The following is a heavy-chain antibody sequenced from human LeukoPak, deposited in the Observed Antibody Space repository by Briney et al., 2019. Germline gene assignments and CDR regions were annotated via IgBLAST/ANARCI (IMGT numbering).Heavy chain of an antibody. CDR2: ISSSSSYI. V-gene: IGHV3-21*01. D-gene: IGHD3-22*01. CDR1: GFTVSSSY. J-gene: IGHJ4*02. CDR3: ARGPHSSGYYSDY. Sequence: PGGSLRLSCAASGFTVSSSYMNWVRQAPGKGLEWVSSISSSSSYIYYADSVKGRFTISRDNAKNSLYLQMNSLRAEDTAVYYCARGPHSSGYYSDYWGQGTLVTVSS.